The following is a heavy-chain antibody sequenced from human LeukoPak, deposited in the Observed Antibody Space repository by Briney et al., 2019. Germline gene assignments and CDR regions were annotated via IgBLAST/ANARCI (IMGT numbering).Heavy chain of an antibody. CDR3: AGQLPAAAGKYYYYMDV. CDR1: GYTFTSYY. Sequence: ASVKVSCNASGYTFTSYYMHWVRQAPGQGLEWMGIINPSGGSTSYAQKFQGRVTMTRDMSTSTVYMELSSLRSEDTAVYYCAGQLPAAAGKYYYYMDVWGKGTTVTVSS. D-gene: IGHD2-2*01. V-gene: IGHV1-46*01. J-gene: IGHJ6*03. CDR2: INPSGGST.